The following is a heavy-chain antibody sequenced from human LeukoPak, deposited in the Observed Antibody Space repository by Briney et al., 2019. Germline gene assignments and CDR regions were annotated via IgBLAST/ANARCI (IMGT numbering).Heavy chain of an antibody. CDR3: ARSRVRGQNNAFDI. CDR2: ISSSSSYI. Sequence: GGSLRLSCAVSAFTFSSYSMNWVRQAPGKGLEWVSSISSSSSYIYYADSVKGRFTISRDNAKNSLYLQMNSLRAEDTAVYYCARSRVRGQNNAFDIWGQGTMVTVSS. V-gene: IGHV3-21*01. J-gene: IGHJ3*02. D-gene: IGHD3-10*01. CDR1: AFTFSSYS.